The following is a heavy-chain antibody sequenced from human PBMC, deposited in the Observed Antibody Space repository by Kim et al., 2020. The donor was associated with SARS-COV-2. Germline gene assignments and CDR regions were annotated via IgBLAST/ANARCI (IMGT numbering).Heavy chain of an antibody. D-gene: IGHD6-13*01. CDR1: GFTFSSYG. J-gene: IGHJ4*02. CDR2: ISYDGSNK. Sequence: GGSLRLSCAASGFTFSSYGMHWVRQAPGKGLEWVAVISYDGSNKYYADSVKGRFTISRDNSKNTLYLQMNSLRAEDTAVYYCAKRLGIAAAGRGGYWGQG. CDR3: AKRLGIAAAGRGGY. V-gene: IGHV3-30*18.